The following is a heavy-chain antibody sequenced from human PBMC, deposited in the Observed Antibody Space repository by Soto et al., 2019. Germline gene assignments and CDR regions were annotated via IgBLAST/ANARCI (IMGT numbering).Heavy chain of an antibody. V-gene: IGHV3-15*07. D-gene: IGHD2-2*01. CDR1: GFIFSQTW. CDR2: IKGKNVGETI. CDR3: TTDNIYSCHD. J-gene: IGHJ4*02. Sequence: PGGSLRLSCAASGFIFSQTWMHWVRQAPGKGLEWVGRIKGKNVGETIDYAAPVKGRFTISRDDSENTVYLQMNSLQSEDTGVYFCTTDNIYSCHDWGRGTLVTVSS.